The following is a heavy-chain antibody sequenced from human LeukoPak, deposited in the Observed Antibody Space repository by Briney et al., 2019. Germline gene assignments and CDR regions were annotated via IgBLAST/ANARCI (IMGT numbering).Heavy chain of an antibody. D-gene: IGHD7-27*01. CDR1: GGSISSHY. V-gene: IGHV4-59*11. CDR3: ARYRLGNFDY. J-gene: IGHJ4*02. CDR2: IYYSGST. Sequence: SETLSLTCTVSGGSISSHYWSWIRQPPGKGLEWIGYIYYSGSTNYNPSLKSRVTISVDTSKNQFSLKLSSVTAADTAVYYCARYRLGNFDYWGQGTLVTVSS.